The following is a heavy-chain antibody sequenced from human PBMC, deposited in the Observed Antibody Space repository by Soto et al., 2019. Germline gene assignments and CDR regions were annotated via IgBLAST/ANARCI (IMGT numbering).Heavy chain of an antibody. J-gene: IGHJ6*02. CDR3: ARGGALEEQQSLRGGMAV. CDR2: TRNKANSYTT. CDR1: GFTFSDHY. D-gene: IGHD6-13*01. V-gene: IGHV3-72*01. Sequence: GGSLRLSCAASGFTFSDHYMDWVRQAPGKGLEWVGRTRNKANSYTTEYAASVKGGFTISRDDSKNSLYLQMNSLKTEGTAVYYCARGGALEEQQSLRGGMAVWGQGTTVTVSS.